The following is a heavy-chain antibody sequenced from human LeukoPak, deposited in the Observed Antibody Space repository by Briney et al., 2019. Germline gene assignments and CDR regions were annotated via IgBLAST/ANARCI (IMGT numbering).Heavy chain of an antibody. Sequence: GASVKVSCTASGYTFTGYYVHWVRQAPGQGLEYMGIINYSAGTTGYAQRFQARVTMTRDKSTSTFYMDLSSLTSEDTATYYCVCTELSTVLDNWGQGTLVTVSS. CDR1: GYTFTGYY. J-gene: IGHJ4*02. V-gene: IGHV1-46*01. CDR3: VCTELSTVLDN. D-gene: IGHD1-1*01. CDR2: INYSAGTT.